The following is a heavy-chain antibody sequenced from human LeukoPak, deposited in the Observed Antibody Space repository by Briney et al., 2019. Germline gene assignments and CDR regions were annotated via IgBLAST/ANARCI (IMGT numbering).Heavy chain of an antibody. J-gene: IGHJ4*02. D-gene: IGHD3-10*01. CDR2: IYTSGNT. CDR1: DGSISSSSYH. V-gene: IGHV4-61*02. Sequence: SETLSLTCTVSDGSISSSSYHWSWIRQPAGKGLEWIGRIYTSGNTNYNPSLKSRVTISVDTFKNQFFLRLSSVTAADTAVYYCARADRSYYYGSGSYSPFDYWGQGTLVTVSS. CDR3: ARADRSYYYGSGSYSPFDY.